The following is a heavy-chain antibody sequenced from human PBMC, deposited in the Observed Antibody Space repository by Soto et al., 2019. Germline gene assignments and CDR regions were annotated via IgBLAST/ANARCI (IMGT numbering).Heavy chain of an antibody. V-gene: IGHV3-7*03. D-gene: IGHD3-3*01. CDR2: IKQDGSEK. CDR1: GFTFSSYL. CDR3: AKLAGGITIFGVVSFYFDY. J-gene: IGHJ4*02. Sequence: GGSLRLSCAASGFTFSSYLMSWVRQSPGKGLEWVANIKQDGSEKYYVDSVKGRFTISRDNAKNSLYLQMNSLRAEDTAVYYCAKLAGGITIFGVVSFYFDYWGQGTLVTVSS.